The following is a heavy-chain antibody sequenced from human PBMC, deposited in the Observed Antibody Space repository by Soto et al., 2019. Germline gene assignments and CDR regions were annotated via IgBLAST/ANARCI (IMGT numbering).Heavy chain of an antibody. V-gene: IGHV3-23*01. D-gene: IGHD4-4*01. CDR1: GFTFSSYA. CDR2: ISGSGGST. Sequence: EVQLLGSGGGVVQPGGSLRLSCAASGFTFSSYAMSWVRQAPGKGLEWVSAISGSGGSTYYADSVKGRFTISRDNSKNTLYLQMNSLRVEDTALYYCAKDESRRNRRYFDLWGRGNLVTVSS. J-gene: IGHJ2*01. CDR3: AKDESRRNRRYFDL.